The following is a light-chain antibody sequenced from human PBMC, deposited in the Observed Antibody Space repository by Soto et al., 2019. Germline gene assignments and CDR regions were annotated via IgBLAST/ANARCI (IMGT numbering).Light chain of an antibody. J-gene: IGKJ5*01. CDR1: QSVSSY. CDR2: DAS. CDR3: QQRSHWPPRIT. Sequence: EIVLTQSPATLSLSPGERATLSCRASQSVSSYLAWYQQKPGQAPRLLIYDASNRATGIPARFSGSGSGTDFTFTISSLEPEALEFDYCQQRSHWPPRITFGQGTRLEIK. V-gene: IGKV3-11*01.